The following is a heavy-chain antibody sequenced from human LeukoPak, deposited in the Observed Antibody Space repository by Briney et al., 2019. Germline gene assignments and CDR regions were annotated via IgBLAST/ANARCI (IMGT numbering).Heavy chain of an antibody. CDR2: ISAYNGNT. CDR3: ARGYYGSAPSHWFDP. D-gene: IGHD3-10*01. CDR1: GYTFTSYG. V-gene: IGHV1-18*01. Sequence: EASVKVSCKASGYTFTSYGISWVRQAPGQGLEWMGWISAYNGNTNYAQRLQGRVTMTTDTSTSTAYMELRSLRSDDTAVYYCARGYYGSAPSHWFDPWGQGTLVTVSS. J-gene: IGHJ5*02.